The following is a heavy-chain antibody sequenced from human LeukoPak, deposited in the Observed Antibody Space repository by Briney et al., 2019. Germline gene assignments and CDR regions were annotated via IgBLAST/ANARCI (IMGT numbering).Heavy chain of an antibody. J-gene: IGHJ4*02. CDR1: GGSISGYY. CDR2: IYPSGST. D-gene: IGHD6-13*01. V-gene: IGHV4-4*07. CDR3: ASSAGSCFPFVY. Sequence: SETLSLTCTVSGGSISGYYWNWVRHHPGKGLEWIGCIYPSGSTNYIPSRKIRVSILVDRSKRQSSLKLSSVTAADTAMYYCASSAGSCFPFVYWGQGTLVTVSS.